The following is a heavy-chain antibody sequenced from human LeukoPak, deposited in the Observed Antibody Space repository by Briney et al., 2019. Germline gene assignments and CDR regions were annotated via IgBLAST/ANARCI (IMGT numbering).Heavy chain of an antibody. Sequence: PGGSLRLSCAASGFTFSSYGMHWVRQAPGKGLEWVAFIRYDGSNKYYADSVKGRFTISRDNSQNTLYLQMNSLRAEDTAVYYCAKDYYGSPFYYMDVWGKGTTVTVSS. CDR1: GFTFSSYG. J-gene: IGHJ6*03. CDR2: IRYDGSNK. CDR3: AKDYYGSPFYYMDV. V-gene: IGHV3-30*02. D-gene: IGHD3-22*01.